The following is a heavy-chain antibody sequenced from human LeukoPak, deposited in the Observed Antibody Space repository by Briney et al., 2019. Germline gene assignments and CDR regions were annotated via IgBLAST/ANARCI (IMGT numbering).Heavy chain of an antibody. V-gene: IGHV3-53*01. CDR2: IYSGSTT. J-gene: IGHJ4*02. CDR1: DFTVSANF. D-gene: IGHD3-3*01. CDR3: AKSGGDFWSGYAVD. Sequence: GGSLRLSCEASDFTVSANFMGWVRQAPGKGLEWVSVIYSGSTTYSADSVKGRFTISRDNSKNTLYLQMNSLRAEDTAVYYCAKSGGDFWSGYAVDWGQGTLVTVSS.